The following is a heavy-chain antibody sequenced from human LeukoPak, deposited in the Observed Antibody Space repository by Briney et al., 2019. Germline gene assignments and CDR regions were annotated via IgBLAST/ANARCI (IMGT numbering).Heavy chain of an antibody. CDR1: GFTFSSYW. Sequence: GGSLRLSCVVSGFTFSSYWMSWVRQAPGKGLEWVANIKQDGSEKYYVDSVKGRFTISRDNAENSLYLQMNSLRAEDTAVYYCARVCNGGSCRDYWGQGTLVTVSS. CDR2: IKQDGSEK. CDR3: ARVCNGGSCRDY. V-gene: IGHV3-7*01. D-gene: IGHD2-15*01. J-gene: IGHJ4*02.